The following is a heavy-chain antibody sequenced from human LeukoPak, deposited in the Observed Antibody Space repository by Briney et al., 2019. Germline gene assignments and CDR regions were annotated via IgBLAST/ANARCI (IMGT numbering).Heavy chain of an antibody. D-gene: IGHD3-10*01. Sequence: GSSVKVSCKTSGYTFTGYYMHWVRQAPGQGLEWMGWINPNSGVTNYEQKFQGRVTMTRDTSISTAYMELSRLRSDDTAVYYCLRKSPGWFGESWGQGTLVTVSS. CDR2: INPNSGVT. CDR3: LRKSPGWFGES. V-gene: IGHV1-2*02. J-gene: IGHJ5*02. CDR1: GYTFTGYY.